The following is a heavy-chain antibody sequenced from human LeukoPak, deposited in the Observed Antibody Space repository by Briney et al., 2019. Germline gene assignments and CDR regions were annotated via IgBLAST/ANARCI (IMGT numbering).Heavy chain of an antibody. CDR2: IYYSGST. V-gene: IGHV4-61*08. CDR3: ARDRGAPGYNWFDP. D-gene: IGHD3-10*01. CDR1: GGSVSSGDYY. Sequence: SETLSLTCTVSGGSVSSGDYYWTWIRQPPGTGLEWIGYIYYSGSTNYNPSLKSRVTISVDTSKNQFSLKLSSVTAADTAVYYCARDRGAPGYNWFDPWGQGTLVTVSS. J-gene: IGHJ5*02.